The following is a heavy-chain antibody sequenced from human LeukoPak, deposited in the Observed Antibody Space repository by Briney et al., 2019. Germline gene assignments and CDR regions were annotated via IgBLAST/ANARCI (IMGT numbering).Heavy chain of an antibody. J-gene: IGHJ4*02. CDR1: GGTFSSYA. V-gene: IGHV1-69*05. D-gene: IGHD3-22*01. CDR3: ARGLYDSSGYYRGFGY. CDR2: IIPIFGTA. Sequence: SVRVSCKASGGTFSSYAIRWVRQAPGQGLEWMGRIIPIFGTANYAQKFQGRVTITTDESTSTAYMELSSLRSEDTAVYYCARGLYDSSGYYRGFGYWGQGTLVTVSS.